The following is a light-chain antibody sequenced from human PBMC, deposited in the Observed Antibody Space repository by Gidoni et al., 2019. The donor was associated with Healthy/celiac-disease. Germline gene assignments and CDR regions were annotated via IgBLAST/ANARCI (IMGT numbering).Light chain of an antibody. V-gene: IGKV1-39*01. CDR3: QQSYSTPST. J-gene: IGKJ4*01. CDR2: AAS. CDR1: QSISSY. Sequence: DIKLTQSPSSLSASVGDRVNITCQASQSISSYFTWYQQKPGTAPKLLISAASSLQSGVPSRCSGSSSATDFTLTSIRLPPEDSATYYCQQSYSTPSTFGGGTKVEIK.